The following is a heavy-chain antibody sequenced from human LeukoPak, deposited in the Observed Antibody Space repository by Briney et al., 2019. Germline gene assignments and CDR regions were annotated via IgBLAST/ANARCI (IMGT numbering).Heavy chain of an antibody. V-gene: IGHV3-11*01. D-gene: IGHD3-22*01. Sequence: PGGSLRLSCAASGFTFNDYYMSWIRLAPGKGLEWVSYISSSGSTIYYADSVKGRFTISRDNAKKSLYLQMNSLRAEDTAFYHCAGHDRYESKTEWFDPWGQGTLVTVSS. CDR3: AGHDRYESKTEWFDP. CDR2: ISSSGSTI. CDR1: GFTFNDYY. J-gene: IGHJ5*02.